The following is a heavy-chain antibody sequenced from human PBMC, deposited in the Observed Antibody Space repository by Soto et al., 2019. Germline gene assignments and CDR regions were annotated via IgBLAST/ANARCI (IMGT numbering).Heavy chain of an antibody. CDR2: IYTSGST. CDR3: ARDLFPWGPTTVTAMGWFDP. Sequence: KTSETLSLTCTVSGGSISSYYWSWIRQPAGKGLEWIGRIYTSGSTNYNPSLKSRVTMSVDTSKNQFSLKLSSVTAADTAVYYCARDLFPWGPTTVTAMGWFDPWGQGTLVTVSS. J-gene: IGHJ5*02. V-gene: IGHV4-4*07. D-gene: IGHD4-17*01. CDR1: GGSISSYY.